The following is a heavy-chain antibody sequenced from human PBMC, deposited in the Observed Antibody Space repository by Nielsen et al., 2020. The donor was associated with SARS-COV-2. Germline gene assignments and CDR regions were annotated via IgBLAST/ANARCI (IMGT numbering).Heavy chain of an antibody. CDR1: DFTVSSNH. V-gene: IGHV3-53*01. CDR3: ARDVAGDGYSSFDY. CDR2: LYRGGST. J-gene: IGHJ4*02. Sequence: GESLKISCTASDFTVSSNHMNWVRQAPGKGLEWVSVLYRGGSTYYADSAKGRFTISRDNSKNTLYLQMNSLRGEDTALYYCARDVAGDGYSSFDYWGQGTLVTVSS. D-gene: IGHD5-24*01.